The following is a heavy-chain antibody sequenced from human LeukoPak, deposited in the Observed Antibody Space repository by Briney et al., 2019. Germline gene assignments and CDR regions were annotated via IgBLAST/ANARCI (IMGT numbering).Heavy chain of an antibody. J-gene: IGHJ6*02. Sequence: PGGSLRLSCAASGFSLSGYWMHWVRQIPGKGLMWVARIGSDGRGTTYADPVKGRFTISRDNSKNTLYLQMNSLRDEDAAVYHCTRVQAGRSGLMDVWGRGTTVTVSS. D-gene: IGHD2-8*02. CDR3: TRVQAGRSGLMDV. V-gene: IGHV3-74*03. CDR2: IGSDGRGT. CDR1: GFSLSGYW.